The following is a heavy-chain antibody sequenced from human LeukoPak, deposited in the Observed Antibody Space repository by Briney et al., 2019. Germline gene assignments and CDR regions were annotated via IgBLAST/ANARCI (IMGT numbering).Heavy chain of an antibody. Sequence: SETLSLTCTVSGGSISSYYWSWTRQPPGKGLEWIGYIYYSGSTNYNPSLKSRVTISVDTSKNQLSLKLSSVTAADTAVYYCARDAPDGIDYWGQGTLVTVSS. D-gene: IGHD1-14*01. J-gene: IGHJ4*02. CDR1: GGSISSYY. CDR3: ARDAPDGIDY. CDR2: IYYSGST. V-gene: IGHV4-59*01.